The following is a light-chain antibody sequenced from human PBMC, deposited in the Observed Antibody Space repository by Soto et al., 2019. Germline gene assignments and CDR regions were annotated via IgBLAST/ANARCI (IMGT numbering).Light chain of an antibody. Sequence: EIVLTQSPGTLSLSPGERATLSCRASQSVRSSYLAWYQQKPGQAPRLLIYGATSRATGIPDRFSGSGSGTDFTLTISRLEPEDFAVYYCQQSGRPPPYTFGQGTKLEIK. V-gene: IGKV3-20*01. CDR1: QSVRSSY. J-gene: IGKJ2*01. CDR2: GAT. CDR3: QQSGRPPPYT.